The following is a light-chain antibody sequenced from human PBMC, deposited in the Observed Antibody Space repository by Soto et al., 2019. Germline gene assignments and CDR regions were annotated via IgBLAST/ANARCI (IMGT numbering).Light chain of an antibody. V-gene: IGKV3-15*01. J-gene: IGKJ1*01. CDR2: GAS. CDR1: QSVSSN. CDR3: QQYNNWPRT. Sequence: EIVMTQSPATLSVSPGERATLSCRASQSVSSNLAWYQQKPGQAPRLLIYGASTRATGIPARFSGSGSGTEFTLTISSLQSEDFAVYYCQQYNNWPRTFAHGPNLDSK.